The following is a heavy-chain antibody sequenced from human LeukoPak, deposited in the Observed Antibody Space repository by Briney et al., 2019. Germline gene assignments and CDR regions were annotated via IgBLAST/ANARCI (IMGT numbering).Heavy chain of an antibody. CDR2: IVVGSGNT. D-gene: IGHD3-10*01. J-gene: IGHJ4*02. CDR3: AALPYYYGSGSYYVDY. CDR1: GFTLTSSA. V-gene: IGHV1-58*02. Sequence: SVKVSCKASGFTLTSSAMQWVRQARGQRLEWIGWIVVGSGNTNYAQKFQERVTITRDMSTSTAYMELSSLRSEDTAVYYCAALPYYYGSGSYYVDYWGQGTLVTVSS.